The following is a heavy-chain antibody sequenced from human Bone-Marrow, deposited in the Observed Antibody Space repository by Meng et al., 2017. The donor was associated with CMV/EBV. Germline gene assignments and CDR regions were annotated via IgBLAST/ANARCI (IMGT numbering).Heavy chain of an antibody. V-gene: IGHV4-34*01. CDR2: INHSGST. D-gene: IGHD3-22*01. J-gene: IGHJ4*02. Sequence: VRLQQWGAGLLKPSETLSPPCAVYGGSFSGYYWSWIRQPPGKGLEWIGEINHSGSTNYNPSLKSRVTISVDTSKNQFSLKLSSVTAADTAVYYCARGGVVVNGAPFDYWGQGTLVTVFS. CDR1: GGSFSGYY. CDR3: ARGGVVVNGAPFDY.